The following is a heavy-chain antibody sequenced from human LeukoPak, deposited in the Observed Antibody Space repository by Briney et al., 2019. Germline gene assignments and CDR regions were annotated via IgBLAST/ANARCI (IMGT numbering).Heavy chain of an antibody. J-gene: IGHJ1*01. CDR2: INTRGGST. Sequence: ASVKVSCKASGYTFTSYYMHWVRQAPGQGLEWMGIINTRGGSTSYAQKFQGRVTMTRDTSTSTVYMELSSLRSEGTAVYYCARAYGDYAEYFQHWGQGTLVTVSS. V-gene: IGHV1-46*01. CDR1: GYTFTSYY. CDR3: ARAYGDYAEYFQH. D-gene: IGHD4-17*01.